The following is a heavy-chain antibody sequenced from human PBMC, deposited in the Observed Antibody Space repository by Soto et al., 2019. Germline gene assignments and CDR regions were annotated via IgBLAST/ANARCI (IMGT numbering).Heavy chain of an antibody. J-gene: IGHJ5*02. CDR1: GGTFSSYA. D-gene: IGHD5-18*01. CDR3: ARRYPAMDPRRSNWFDP. Sequence: QVQLVQSGAEVKKPGSSVKVSCKASGGTFSSYAISWVRQAPGQGLEWMGGIIPIFGTANYAQKFQGRVTMTADESTSTDYMELSSLRSEDTAVYYCARRYPAMDPRRSNWFDPWGQGTLVTVSS. V-gene: IGHV1-69*01. CDR2: IIPIFGTA.